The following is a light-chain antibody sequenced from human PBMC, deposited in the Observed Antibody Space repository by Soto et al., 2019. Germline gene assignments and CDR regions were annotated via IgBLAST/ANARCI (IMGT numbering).Light chain of an antibody. Sequence: EIGLIQSPATLSLSPGERATLSCRASQSVSSNLAWYQQNPGQAPRLLIFDASNRATGIPARFSGSGSGTDFILTISSLEPEDFAVYYCQQHSNWPLTFGGGTKVDIK. V-gene: IGKV3-11*01. CDR3: QQHSNWPLT. J-gene: IGKJ4*01. CDR1: QSVSSN. CDR2: DAS.